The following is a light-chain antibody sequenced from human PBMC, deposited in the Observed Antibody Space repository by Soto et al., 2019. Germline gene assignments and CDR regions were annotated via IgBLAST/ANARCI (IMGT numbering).Light chain of an antibody. J-gene: IGKJ1*01. CDR2: DAF. Sequence: EIVLTQSPGTLSLSPGESATLSCRASRSLDSGQLAWYQQKVGRAPRLLIHDAFMRATGIPDRFSGSGSGTDFTLTIARLEPEDFAVYYCQQYGRSPWTSGQGTKVDIK. V-gene: IGKV3-20*01. CDR3: QQYGRSPWT. CDR1: RSLDSGQ.